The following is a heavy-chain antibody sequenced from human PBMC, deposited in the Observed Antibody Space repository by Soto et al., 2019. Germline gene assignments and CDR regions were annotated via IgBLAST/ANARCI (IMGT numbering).Heavy chain of an antibody. D-gene: IGHD2-2*01. CDR2: IYYSGST. CDR1: GGSISNYY. Sequence: SETLSLTCTVSGGSISNYYWSWIRQPPGKGLEWIGYIYYSGSTHYSPSLKSRVTISVDTSKNQFSLKLSSVTAADTAFYYCVREGGDRQTAAELNNWFDPWGQGTLVTVSS. V-gene: IGHV4-59*01. CDR3: VREGGDRQTAAELNNWFDP. J-gene: IGHJ5*02.